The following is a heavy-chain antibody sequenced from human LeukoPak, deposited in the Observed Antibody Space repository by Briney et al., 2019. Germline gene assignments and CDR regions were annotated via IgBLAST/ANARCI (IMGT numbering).Heavy chain of an antibody. CDR3: ARVEHCTKGVCINFDL. J-gene: IGHJ4*02. D-gene: IGHD2-8*01. CDR2: INPNSGGT. CDR1: GYTFTGPY. Sequence: ASLKVSCKASGYTFTGPYIHWMRQAPGQGLEWMAWINPNSGGTKYAQKFQGRVTVTRDTSTSTAYMELSGLRADDAATYYCARVEHCTKGVCINFDLWGQGTLVAVSS. V-gene: IGHV1-2*02.